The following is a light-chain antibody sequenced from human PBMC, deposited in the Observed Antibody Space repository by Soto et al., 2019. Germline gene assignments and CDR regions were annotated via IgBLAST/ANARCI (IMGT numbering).Light chain of an antibody. V-gene: IGKV1-39*01. CDR2: AAS. CDR1: QSISSY. Sequence: DIQMTQSPSSLSASVGDRVTITCRASQSISSYLNWYQQKPGKAPKFLIYAASSLQSGVPSRFSGSGSGTDFTLTISSLQPEDFATYYCQQSYRTHRTFGQGTKVEIK. J-gene: IGKJ1*01. CDR3: QQSYRTHRT.